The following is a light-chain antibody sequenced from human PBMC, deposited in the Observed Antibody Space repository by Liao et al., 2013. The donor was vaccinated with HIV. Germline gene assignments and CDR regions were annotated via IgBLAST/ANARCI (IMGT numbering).Light chain of an antibody. CDR3: QAWDSSTVV. V-gene: IGLV3-21*01. J-gene: IGLJ3*02. Sequence: SYVLTQPPSVSVAPGQTATITCGGTNIADKSVHWYQQKPGQAPVLVIYYDTDRPSGIPERFSGSNSGNTATLTISGTQAMDEADYYCQAWDSSTVVFGGGTKLTVL. CDR2: YDT. CDR1: NIADKS.